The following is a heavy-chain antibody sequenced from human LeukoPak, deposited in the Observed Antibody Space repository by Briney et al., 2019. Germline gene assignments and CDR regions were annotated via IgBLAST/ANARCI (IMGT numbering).Heavy chain of an antibody. CDR1: GFTFSSYW. Sequence: GGSLRLSCAASGFTFSSYWMHWVRQAPGKGLVWVSGISSDGTGTTYTDSVKGQFTISRDNTKNTLYLQLNRLRAEDTAVYYCARDVGKKPDYWGQGTLVTVSS. D-gene: IGHD1-1*01. CDR3: ARDVGKKPDY. J-gene: IGHJ4*02. CDR2: ISSDGTGT. V-gene: IGHV3-74*01.